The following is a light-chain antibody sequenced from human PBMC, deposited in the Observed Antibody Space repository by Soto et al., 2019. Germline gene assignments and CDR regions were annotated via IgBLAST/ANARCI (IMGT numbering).Light chain of an antibody. CDR3: SSYTSSSAGVV. V-gene: IGLV2-14*01. Sequence: QSVLTQPASVSGSPGQSITISCTGTSSDVGGYNYVSWYQQHPGKAPKLMIYDVSNRPSGVSSRFSGSKSGNTASLTISGLQAEDEADYYCSSYTSSSAGVVFGGGTKLTVL. CDR2: DVS. CDR1: SSDVGGYNY. J-gene: IGLJ2*01.